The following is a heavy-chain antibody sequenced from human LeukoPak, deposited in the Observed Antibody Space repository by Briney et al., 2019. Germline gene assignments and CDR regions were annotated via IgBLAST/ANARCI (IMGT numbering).Heavy chain of an antibody. CDR3: ARDIAGATKGGWFDT. D-gene: IGHD1-26*01. CDR1: GYTFTNFD. V-gene: IGHV1-8*01. Sequence: ASVKVSCKASGYTFTNFDINWVRQATGQGLEWMGWMNPNSGNTGYAQKFQGRVTMTRNTSISTAYMELSSLRSEDTALYYCARDIAGATKGGWFDTWGQGTPVTVSS. CDR2: MNPNSGNT. J-gene: IGHJ5*02.